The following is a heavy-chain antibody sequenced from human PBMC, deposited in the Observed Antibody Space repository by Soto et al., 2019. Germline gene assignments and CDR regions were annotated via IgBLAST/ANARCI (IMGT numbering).Heavy chain of an antibody. D-gene: IGHD4-4*01. Sequence: QVQLVQSGAEVKKPGSSVKVSCKASGGTFSSYAISWVRQAPGQGLEWMGGIIPIFGAANYAQKFQGRVTITADKSTSTAYMELSSLRSEDTALYYCARGEYRGYSNYGPMGYWGQGTLVTVSS. CDR1: GGTFSSYA. J-gene: IGHJ4*02. CDR3: ARGEYRGYSNYGPMGY. V-gene: IGHV1-69*06. CDR2: IIPIFGAA.